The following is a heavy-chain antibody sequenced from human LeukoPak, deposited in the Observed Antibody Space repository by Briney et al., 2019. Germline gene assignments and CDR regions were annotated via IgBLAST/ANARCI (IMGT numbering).Heavy chain of an antibody. CDR3: ARVKTTVTTLRY. Sequence: GGSLRLSCAASGFTFSSYWMHWVRQAPGKGLVWVSRINSDGSSTSYADSVKGRFTISRDNAKNTLYLQVNSLRAEDTAVYYCARVKTTVTTLRYWGQGTLVTVSS. J-gene: IGHJ4*02. D-gene: IGHD4-17*01. CDR2: INSDGSST. V-gene: IGHV3-74*01. CDR1: GFTFSSYW.